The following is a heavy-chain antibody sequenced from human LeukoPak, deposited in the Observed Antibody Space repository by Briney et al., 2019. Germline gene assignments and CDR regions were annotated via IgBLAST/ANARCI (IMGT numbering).Heavy chain of an antibody. J-gene: IGHJ6*02. Sequence: GGSLRLSCAASGFTFSSYGMHWVRQAPGKGLEWVSAISGSGGSTYYADSVKGRFTISRDNSKNTLYLQMNSLRAEDTAVYYCAKVAAAGYYYYYGMDVWGQGTTVTVSS. CDR2: ISGSGGST. D-gene: IGHD6-13*01. CDR3: AKVAAAGYYYYYGMDV. V-gene: IGHV3-23*01. CDR1: GFTFSSYG.